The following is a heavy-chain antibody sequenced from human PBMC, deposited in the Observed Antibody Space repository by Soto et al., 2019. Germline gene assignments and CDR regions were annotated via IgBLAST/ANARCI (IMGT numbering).Heavy chain of an antibody. J-gene: IGHJ4*01. Sequence: HVQLVESGGAVDQPGRSLRLSCTASGFTLRHYDLHWVRQAPGQGLEWVGVISHAGSNNYYAASVKGRFTIPGDNSKNALYLHMTSLRPEDTDVYFCSCKIVAATSDYWGHGTLVTVST. CDR2: ISHAGSNN. CDR3: SCKIVAATSDY. CDR1: GFTLRHYD. V-gene: IGHV3-30*03. D-gene: IGHD2-15*01.